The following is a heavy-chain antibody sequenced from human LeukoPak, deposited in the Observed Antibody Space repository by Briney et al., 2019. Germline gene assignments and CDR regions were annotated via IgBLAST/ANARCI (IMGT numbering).Heavy chain of an antibody. D-gene: IGHD3-9*01. V-gene: IGHV3-7*01. CDR2: IKEDGSEK. J-gene: IGHJ4*02. Sequence: GGSLRLSCVVSGFTFSSHWMSWVRQAPGKGLEWVANIKEDGSEKYYVDSVKGRFTISRDNAKKSLYLQMDSLRAEDTAVYYCATHGYSELRYFDWSTNEWGQGTLVTVSS. CDR1: GFTFSSHW. CDR3: ATHGYSELRYFDWSTNE.